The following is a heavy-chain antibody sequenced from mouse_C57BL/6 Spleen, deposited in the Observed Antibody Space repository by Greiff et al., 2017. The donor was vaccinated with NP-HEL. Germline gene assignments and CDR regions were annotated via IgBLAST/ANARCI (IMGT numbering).Heavy chain of an antibody. CDR2: IYPGSGSN. CDR3: ARGTAQATLAMDY. V-gene: IGHV1-55*01. J-gene: IGHJ4*01. Sequence: QVHVKQPGAELVKPGASVKMSCKASGYTFTSYWITWVTQRPGQGLEWIGDIYPGSGSNTYNEKFKSKATLTVDTSSSTAYMQLSSLTSADSAVYYCARGTAQATLAMDYWGQGTSVTVSS. D-gene: IGHD3-2*02. CDR1: GYTFTSYW.